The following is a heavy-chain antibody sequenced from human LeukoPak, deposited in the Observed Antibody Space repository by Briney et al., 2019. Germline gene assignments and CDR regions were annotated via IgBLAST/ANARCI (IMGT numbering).Heavy chain of an antibody. V-gene: IGHV1-58*01. CDR1: GFTFTSSA. CDR3: AAARPMVRGVISLFDY. Sequence: SVKVSCKASGFTFTSSAVQWVRQARGQRLEWIGWIVVGSGNTNYAQKFQERVTITRDMSTSTAYMELSSLRSEDTAVYYCAAARPMVRGVISLFDYWVQGTLVTVSS. CDR2: IVVGSGNT. J-gene: IGHJ4*02. D-gene: IGHD3-10*01.